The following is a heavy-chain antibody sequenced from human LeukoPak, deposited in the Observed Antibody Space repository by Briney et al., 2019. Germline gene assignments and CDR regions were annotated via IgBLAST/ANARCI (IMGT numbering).Heavy chain of an antibody. D-gene: IGHD2-2*01. CDR1: GGSISSSSYY. J-gene: IGHJ5*02. Sequence: SETLSLTCTVSGGSISSSSYYWGWIRQPPGKGLEWIGSIYYSGSTYYNPSLKSRVTISVGTSKNQFSLKLSSVTAADTAVYYCARPSIVVVPAATYYWFDPWGQGTLVTVSS. V-gene: IGHV4-39*01. CDR3: ARPSIVVVPAATYYWFDP. CDR2: IYYSGST.